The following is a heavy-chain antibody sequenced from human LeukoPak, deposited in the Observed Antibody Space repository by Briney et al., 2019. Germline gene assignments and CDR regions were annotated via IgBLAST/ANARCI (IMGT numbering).Heavy chain of an antibody. CDR2: IYYSGST. D-gene: IGHD3-10*01. CDR3: ARGMKGLWFGESPFDP. V-gene: IGHV4-39*07. CDR1: GGSISSSSYY. J-gene: IGHJ5*02. Sequence: PSETLSLTCTVSGGSISSSSYYWGWIRQPPGKGLEWIGSIYYSGSTYYNPSLKSRVTISVDTSKNQFSLKLSSVTAADTAVYYCARGMKGLWFGESPFDPWGQGTLVTVSS.